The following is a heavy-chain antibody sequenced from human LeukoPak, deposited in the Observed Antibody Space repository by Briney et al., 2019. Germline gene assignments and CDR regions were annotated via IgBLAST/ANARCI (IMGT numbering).Heavy chain of an antibody. J-gene: IGHJ4*02. D-gene: IGHD3-10*01. CDR1: GFTFSGSA. Sequence: AGGSLRLFCAASGFTFSGSAMHWVRQASGKGLEWVGRIRSKANSYATAYAASVKGRFTISRDDSKNTAYLQMNSLKTEDTAVYYCRASHGSGSYPDYWGQGTLVTVSS. CDR2: IRSKANSYAT. V-gene: IGHV3-73*01. CDR3: RASHGSGSYPDY.